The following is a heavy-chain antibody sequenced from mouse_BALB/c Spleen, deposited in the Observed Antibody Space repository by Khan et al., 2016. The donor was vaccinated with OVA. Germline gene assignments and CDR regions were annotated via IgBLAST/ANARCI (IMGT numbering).Heavy chain of an antibody. CDR1: GFSLSRYN. CDR3: ARDYYRYDGYYAMDY. D-gene: IGHD2-14*01. J-gene: IGHJ4*01. V-gene: IGHV2-6-4*01. Sequence: VQLKESGPGLVAPSQSLSITCTVSGFSLSRYNVHWVRQPPGKGLEWLGMIWGGGGTDYNSTLKSRLSIRKDNSKSQVLLKMNSLQTDDTAMYYCARDYYRYDGYYAMDYWGQGTSVTVSS. CDR2: IWGGGGT.